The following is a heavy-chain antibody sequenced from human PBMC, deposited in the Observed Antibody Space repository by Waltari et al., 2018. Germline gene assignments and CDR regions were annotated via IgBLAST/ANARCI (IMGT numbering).Heavy chain of an antibody. D-gene: IGHD1-26*01. V-gene: IGHV4-34*01. CDR3: AREPAGVNAFDI. CDR1: GGSFSGYY. CDR2: INHSGST. Sequence: QVQLQQWGAGLLKPSETLSLTCAVYGGSFSGYYWSWIRQPPGKGLEWIGEINHSGSTNYNQSLKSRVTRSVDTSKNQFSLKRSSVTAADTAVYYWAREPAGVNAFDIWGQVTMVTVSS. J-gene: IGHJ3*02.